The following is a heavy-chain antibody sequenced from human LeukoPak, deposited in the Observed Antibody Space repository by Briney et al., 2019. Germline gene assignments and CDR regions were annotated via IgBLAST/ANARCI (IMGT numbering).Heavy chain of an antibody. J-gene: IGHJ4*02. D-gene: IGHD1-1*01. CDR2: IRSKANSYAT. Sequence: GGSLRLSCAASGFTFSGSAMHWVRQASGKGLEWVGRIRSKANSYATAYAASVKGRFTISRDDSKNTAYLQMNSLKTEDTAVYYCTRLKGAETGTTDYWGQGTLVTVSS. CDR3: TRLKGAETGTTDY. V-gene: IGHV3-73*01. CDR1: GFTFSGSA.